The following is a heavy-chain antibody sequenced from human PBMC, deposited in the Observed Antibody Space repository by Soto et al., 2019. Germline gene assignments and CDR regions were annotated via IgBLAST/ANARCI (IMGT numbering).Heavy chain of an antibody. CDR1: GSIFSIYW. J-gene: IGHJ4*02. CDR3: ANWRGDYALDY. Sequence: GGSLRLSCVASGSIFSIYWMHWVRQAPGKGLVWVSRITSDGSDTTYADSVKGRFTISRDNAKNTLFLQMNSLRAEDTAVYYCANWRGDYALDYWGQGTLVTVSS. CDR2: ITSDGSDT. D-gene: IGHD4-17*01. V-gene: IGHV3-74*01.